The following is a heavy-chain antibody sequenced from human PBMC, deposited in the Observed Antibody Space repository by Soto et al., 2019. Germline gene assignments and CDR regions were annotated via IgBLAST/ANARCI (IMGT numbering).Heavy chain of an antibody. D-gene: IGHD3-10*01. CDR1: GITFRNYA. CDR2: ITSDGDNT. V-gene: IGHV3-64D*08. Sequence: PGGSLRLSCSVSGITFRNYAMHWVRQAPGRGLEYVSGITSDGDNTWHADSVKDRFTISRDNSDDTLYLQMSSLRVEDTAVYYCARASYRGVFDPWGQGTLVTVSS. J-gene: IGHJ5*02. CDR3: ARASYRGVFDP.